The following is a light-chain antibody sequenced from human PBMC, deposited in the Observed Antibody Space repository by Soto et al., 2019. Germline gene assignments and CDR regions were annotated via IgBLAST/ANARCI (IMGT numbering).Light chain of an antibody. Sequence: DMQMTQSPSSLSASVGDRVTITCQASQDISNYLNWYQQIPGKAPKLLIYDASNLEAGVPSRFSGRSFGTKFTLTISSLQPEDSGIYYCQKYDSLASFGPGTRLDFK. CDR2: DAS. CDR3: QKYDSLAS. J-gene: IGKJ3*01. V-gene: IGKV1-33*01. CDR1: QDISNY.